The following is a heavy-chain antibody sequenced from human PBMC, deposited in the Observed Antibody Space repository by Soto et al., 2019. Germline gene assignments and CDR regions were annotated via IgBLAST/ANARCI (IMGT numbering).Heavy chain of an antibody. CDR1: GFTFDDYA. V-gene: IGHV3-9*01. D-gene: IGHD6-19*01. Sequence: ESGGGLVQPGRSLRLSCAASGFTFDDYAMHWVRQAPGKGLEWVSGISWNSGSIGYADSVKGRFTISRDNAKNSLYLQMNSLRAEDTALYYCAKDIGSSGWYWDYWGQGTLVTVSS. J-gene: IGHJ4*02. CDR2: ISWNSGSI. CDR3: AKDIGSSGWYWDY.